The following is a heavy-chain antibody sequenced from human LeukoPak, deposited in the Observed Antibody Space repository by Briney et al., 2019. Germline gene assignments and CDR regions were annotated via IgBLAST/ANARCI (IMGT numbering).Heavy chain of an antibody. Sequence: PSETLSLTCTVSGGSISSSSYYWGWIRQPPGKGLEWIGSIYYSGSTYYNPSLKSRVTISVDTSENQFSLKLSSVTAADTAVYYCARQGYGGNYDFDYWGQGTLVTVSS. CDR3: ARQGYGGNYDFDY. CDR2: IYYSGST. CDR1: GGSISSSSYY. J-gene: IGHJ4*02. D-gene: IGHD4-23*01. V-gene: IGHV4-39*01.